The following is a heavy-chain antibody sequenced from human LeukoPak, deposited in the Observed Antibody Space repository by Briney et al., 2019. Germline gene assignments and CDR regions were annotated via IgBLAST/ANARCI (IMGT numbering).Heavy chain of an antibody. Sequence: PGGSLRLSCAASGFTFSGSAMHWVRQASGKGLEWVGRIRSKANSYATAYAASVKGRFTISRDDSKNTAYLQMNSLKTEDTAVYYCTTGLSYYDYVWGSYRSDYWGQGTLVTVSS. CDR2: IRSKANSYAT. J-gene: IGHJ4*02. V-gene: IGHV3-73*01. D-gene: IGHD3-16*02. CDR1: GFTFSGSA. CDR3: TTGLSYYDYVWGSYRSDY.